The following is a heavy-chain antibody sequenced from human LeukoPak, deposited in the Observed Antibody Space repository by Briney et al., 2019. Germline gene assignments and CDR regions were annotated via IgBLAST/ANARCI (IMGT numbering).Heavy chain of an antibody. CDR1: GGTFSSYG. J-gene: IGHJ4*02. D-gene: IGHD6-19*01. Sequence: ASVKVSCKASGGTFSSYGITWVRQAPGQGLEWMGWISAYNGNTNYAQKLQGRVTMTTDTSTSTAYMELRSLRSDDTAVYYYARGAPYSSGWYLFDYWGQGTLVTVSS. CDR2: ISAYNGNT. CDR3: ARGAPYSSGWYLFDY. V-gene: IGHV1-18*01.